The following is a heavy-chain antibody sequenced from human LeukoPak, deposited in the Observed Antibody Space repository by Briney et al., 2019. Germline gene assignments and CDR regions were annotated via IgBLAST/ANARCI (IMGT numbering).Heavy chain of an antibody. CDR1: GFTFSNYA. D-gene: IGHD6-19*01. CDR3: AKCSGWYRGGYYYYMDV. CDR2: ISGSGDST. J-gene: IGHJ6*03. V-gene: IGHV3-23*01. Sequence: GGSLRLSCAASGFTFSNYAMRWVRQAPGKGLEWVSGISGSGDSTYYADSVKGRFTISRDNSKNTLYLQMNSLRAEDTAVYYCAKCSGWYRGGYYYYMDVWGKGTTVTVSS.